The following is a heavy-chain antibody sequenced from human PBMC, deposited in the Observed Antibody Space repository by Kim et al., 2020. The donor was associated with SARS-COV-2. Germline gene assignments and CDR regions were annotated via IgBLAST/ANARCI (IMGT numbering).Heavy chain of an antibody. CDR2: IYNTAGT. CDR1: GFTVSDHH. J-gene: IGHJ4*02. CDR3: AKWGGGGYYSH. Sequence: GGSLRLSCAASGFTVSDHHMTWVRQAPGKGLEWVSVIYNTAGTFYADSAKGRFTISRDSSKNTLDLQMNSLRAEDTAVYYCAKWGGGGYYSHWGQGTQVTVSS. D-gene: IGHD3-3*01. V-gene: IGHV3-66*02.